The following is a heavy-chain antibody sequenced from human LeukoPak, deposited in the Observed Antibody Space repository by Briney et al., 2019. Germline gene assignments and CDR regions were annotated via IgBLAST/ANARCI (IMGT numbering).Heavy chain of an antibody. CDR2: ISGSGGST. V-gene: IGHV3-23*01. Sequence: SGGSLRLSCAASGFTFSSYAMSWVRQAPGKGLEWVSAISGSGGSTYYADSVKGRFTISRDNSKNTLYLQINSLRAEDTAVYYCAKAGTIRTPAGDWGQGTLVTVSS. D-gene: IGHD3-10*01. CDR3: AKAGTIRTPAGD. CDR1: GFTFSSYA. J-gene: IGHJ4*02.